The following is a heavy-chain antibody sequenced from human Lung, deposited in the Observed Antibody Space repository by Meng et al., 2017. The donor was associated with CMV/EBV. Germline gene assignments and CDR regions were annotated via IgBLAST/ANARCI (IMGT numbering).Heavy chain of an antibody. D-gene: IGHD3-16*01. CDR1: GFTFSSYE. V-gene: IGHV3-48*03. CDR2: LSSSGSTI. Sequence: GESXKISCAASGFTFSSYEMNWVRQAPGKGLEWVSYLSSSGSTIHYADSVKGRFTISRDNAKESLYLQMNSLRAEDTAIYYCARDTGWDLHPYYFDYWGQGTLVTVSS. CDR3: ARDTGWDLHPYYFDY. J-gene: IGHJ4*02.